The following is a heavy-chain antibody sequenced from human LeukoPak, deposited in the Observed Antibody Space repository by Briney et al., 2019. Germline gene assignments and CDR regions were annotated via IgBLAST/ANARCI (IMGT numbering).Heavy chain of an antibody. CDR2: ISGSGGIT. CDR3: ARGGYNWNPVYFDY. D-gene: IGHD1-20*01. CDR1: GFTFSSYA. V-gene: IGHV3-23*01. J-gene: IGHJ4*02. Sequence: PGGSLRLSCAASGFTFSSYAMSWVRQAPGKGLEWVSAISGSGGITYYADSVKGRFTISRDNSKNTLYLQKNSLRAEDTAVYYCARGGYNWNPVYFDYWGQGTLVTVSS.